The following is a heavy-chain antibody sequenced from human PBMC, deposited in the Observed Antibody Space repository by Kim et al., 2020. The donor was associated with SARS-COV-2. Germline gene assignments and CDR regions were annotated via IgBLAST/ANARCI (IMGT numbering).Heavy chain of an antibody. J-gene: IGHJ6*02. CDR3: AKDIVVVPAAIWAIGGNYYYGMDV. CDR1: GFTFSSYG. CDR2: ISYDGSNK. V-gene: IGHV3-30*18. D-gene: IGHD2-2*02. Sequence: GGSLRLSCAASGFTFSSYGMHWVRQAPGKGLEWVAVISYDGSNKYYADSVKGRFTISRDNSKNTLYLQMNSLRAEDTAVYYCAKDIVVVPAAIWAIGGNYYYGMDVWGQGTTVTVSS.